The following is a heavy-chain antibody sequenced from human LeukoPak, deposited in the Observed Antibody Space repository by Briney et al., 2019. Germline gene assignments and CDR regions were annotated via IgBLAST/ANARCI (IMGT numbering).Heavy chain of an antibody. D-gene: IGHD2-2*01. CDR1: GFTFSSYA. CDR3: AKDRGRSSTSPFDY. J-gene: IGHJ4*02. CDR2: ISGSGGST. V-gene: IGHV3-23*01. Sequence: GGSLRLSCAASGFTFSSYATSWVRQAPGKGLEWVSAISGSGGSTYYADSVKGRFTISRDNSKNTLYLQMNSLRAEDTAVYYCAKDRGRSSTSPFDYWGQGTLVTVSS.